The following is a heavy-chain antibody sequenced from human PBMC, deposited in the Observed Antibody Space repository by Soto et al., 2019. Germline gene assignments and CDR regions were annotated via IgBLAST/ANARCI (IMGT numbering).Heavy chain of an antibody. CDR1: GGTFSSYA. J-gene: IGHJ4*02. CDR3: AVPRNSYYFDY. D-gene: IGHD2-2*01. CDR2: IIPIFGTT. Sequence: ASVKVSCKASGGTFSSYAISWVRQAPGQGLEWMGGIIPIFGTTNYAQKFQGRVTITADESTSTVYMELSSLRSEDTAVYYCAVPRNSYYFDYWGQGTLVTVSS. V-gene: IGHV1-69*13.